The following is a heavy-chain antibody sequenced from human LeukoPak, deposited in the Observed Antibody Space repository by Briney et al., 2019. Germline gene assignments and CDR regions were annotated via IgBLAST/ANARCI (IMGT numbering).Heavy chain of an antibody. D-gene: IGHD3-3*01. V-gene: IGHV1-8*01. CDR2: MNPNSGNT. CDR1: GCTFTSYD. Sequence: ASVKVSCKASGCTFTSYDINWVRRATGQGLEWMGWMNPNSGNTGYAQKFQGRVTMTRNTSISTAYMELSSLRSEDTAVYYCARGYTASTYYDFWSGYLTFDYWGQGTLVTVSS. J-gene: IGHJ4*02. CDR3: ARGYTASTYYDFWSGYLTFDY.